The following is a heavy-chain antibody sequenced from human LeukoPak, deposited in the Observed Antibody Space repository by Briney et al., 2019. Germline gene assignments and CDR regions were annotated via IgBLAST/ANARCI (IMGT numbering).Heavy chain of an antibody. J-gene: IGHJ4*02. CDR1: GFTFNSNY. Sequence: GGSLRLSCAASGFTFNSNYMSWVRQAPGKGLEWVSILYRDGTTYYADSVKGRFAISRHNSKDTLNLQMNSLRAEDTAVYYCARLLEWEYYFDYWGQGTLVAVSS. CDR2: LYRDGTT. CDR3: ARLLEWEYYFDY. D-gene: IGHD1-26*01. V-gene: IGHV3-53*04.